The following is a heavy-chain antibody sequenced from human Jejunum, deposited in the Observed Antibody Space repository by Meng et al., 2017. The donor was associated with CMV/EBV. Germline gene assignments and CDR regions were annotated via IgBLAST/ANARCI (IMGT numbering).Heavy chain of an antibody. CDR2: SSGSGSTS. CDR1: GFSFENYA. J-gene: IGHJ4*02. Sequence: AASGFSFENYALSWVRQAPGKGLDWVSTSSGSGSTSYYADSVKGRFTVSRDNSKNTLYLQMNSLRVGDTAVYYCAKQGYSNDLDYWGEGTLVTVSS. V-gene: IGHV3-23*01. D-gene: IGHD4-11*01. CDR3: AKQGYSNDLDY.